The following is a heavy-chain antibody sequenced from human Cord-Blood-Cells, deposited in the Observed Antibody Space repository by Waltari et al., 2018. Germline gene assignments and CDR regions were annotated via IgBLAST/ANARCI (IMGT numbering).Heavy chain of an antibody. CDR2: ISSSSSYI. CDR1: GLTFSSYS. CDR3: ARSGYFGDAFDI. Sequence: EVQLVESGGGLVKPGGSLRLSCPASGLTFSSYSMNWVRQAPGKGLEWVSSISSSSSYIYYADSVKGRFTISRDNAKNSLYLQMNSLRAEDTAVYYCARSGYFGDAFDIWGQGTMVTVSS. D-gene: IGHD3-10*01. J-gene: IGHJ3*02. V-gene: IGHV3-21*01.